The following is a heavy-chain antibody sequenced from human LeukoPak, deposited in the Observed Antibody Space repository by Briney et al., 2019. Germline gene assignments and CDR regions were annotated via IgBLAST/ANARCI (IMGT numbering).Heavy chain of an antibody. J-gene: IGHJ5*02. CDR2: IIPIFGTA. D-gene: IGHD2-2*01. CDR3: ARAGLLRYCSSTSCYLGWFDP. V-gene: IGHV1-69*05. CDR1: GGTFSSYA. Sequence: SVKVSCKASGGTFSSYAISWVRQAPGQGLEWMGGIIPIFGTANYAQKFQGRVTITTDESTSTAYMELSSLGSEDTAVYYCARAGLLRYCSSTSCYLGWFDPWGQGTLVTVSS.